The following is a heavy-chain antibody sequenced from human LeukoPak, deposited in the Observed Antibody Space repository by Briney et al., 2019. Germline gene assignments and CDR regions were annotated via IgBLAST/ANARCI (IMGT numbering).Heavy chain of an antibody. Sequence: PSETLSLTCAVYGGSFSGYYWSWIRQPPGKGLEWIGEINHSGSTNYNPSLKSRVTISVDTSKNQFSLKLSSVTAADTAVYYCARRRGYGSGSYHIFDPWGQGTLVTVSS. CDR2: INHSGST. J-gene: IGHJ5*02. V-gene: IGHV4-34*01. CDR1: GGSFSGYY. D-gene: IGHD3-10*01. CDR3: ARRRGYGSGSYHIFDP.